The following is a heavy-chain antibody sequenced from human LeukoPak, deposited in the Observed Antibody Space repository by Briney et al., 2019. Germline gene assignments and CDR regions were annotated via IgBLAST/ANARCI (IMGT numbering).Heavy chain of an antibody. CDR3: ARDAIAAAGTDYYYGMDV. CDR1: GDSVSSNSAA. CDR2: TYYRSKWYN. V-gene: IGHV6-1*01. Sequence: SQTLSLTCAISGDSVSSNSAAWNWIRQSPSRGLEWLGRTYYRSKWYNDYAVSAKSRITINPDTSKNQFSLQLNSVTPEDTAVYYCARDAIAAAGTDYYYGMDVWGQGTTVTVSS. J-gene: IGHJ6*02. D-gene: IGHD6-13*01.